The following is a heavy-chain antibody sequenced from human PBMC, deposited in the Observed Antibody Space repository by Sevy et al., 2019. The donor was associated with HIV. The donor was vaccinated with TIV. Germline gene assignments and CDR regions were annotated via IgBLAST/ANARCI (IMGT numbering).Heavy chain of an antibody. J-gene: IGHJ6*02. CDR3: ARDLNDFWSGYLYGMDV. CDR1: GFTFSSYW. D-gene: IGHD3-3*01. V-gene: IGHV3-7*01. Sequence: GESLKISCAASGFTFSSYWMSWVRQAPGKGLEWVANIKQDGSEKYYVDSVKGRFTISRDNAKNSLYLQMNSLRAEDTAVYYCARDLNDFWSGYLYGMDVWGQGPTVTVSS. CDR2: IKQDGSEK.